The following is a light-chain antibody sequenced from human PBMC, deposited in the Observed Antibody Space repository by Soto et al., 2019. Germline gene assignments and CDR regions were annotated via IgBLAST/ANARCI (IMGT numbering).Light chain of an antibody. CDR3: SSYTRSSTLV. CDR1: SSDVGGYNY. Sequence: QSVLTQPASVSGSPGQSITISCTGTSSDVGGYNYVSWYQQHPGKAPKLMIYDVSTRPSGVSTRFSSSKSGNTASLTISGLQAEDEADFYCSSYTRSSTLVFGGGTKLTVL. CDR2: DVS. V-gene: IGLV2-14*01. J-gene: IGLJ2*01.